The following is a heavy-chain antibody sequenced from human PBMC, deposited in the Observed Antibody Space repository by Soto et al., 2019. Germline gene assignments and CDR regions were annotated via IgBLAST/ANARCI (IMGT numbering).Heavy chain of an antibody. J-gene: IGHJ6*02. D-gene: IGHD2-15*01. V-gene: IGHV1-18*01. Sequence: ASVKVSCKASGYTFTRSGISWVRQAPGQGLEWMGWISTYNGDTNYAQTFQGRVTMTTDTSTSTVHMEVRSLRSDDTAVYYCARVWCSGGSCYRNYYYGMDVWGQGTTVTVS. CDR2: ISTYNGDT. CDR3: ARVWCSGGSCYRNYYYGMDV. CDR1: GYTFTRSG.